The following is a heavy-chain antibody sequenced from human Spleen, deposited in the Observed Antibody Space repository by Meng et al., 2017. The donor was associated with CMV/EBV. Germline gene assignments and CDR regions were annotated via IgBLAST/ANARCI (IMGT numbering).Heavy chain of an antibody. D-gene: IGHD1-14*01. CDR3: SKVPGRKASITPAIGSDLLYFRH. CDR2: ISSDGSDE. V-gene: IGHV3-30*04. J-gene: IGHJ1*01. Sequence: GESLKISCAASGFTFRSYAMHWVRQAPGKGLEWVAVISSDGSDEKYADSVRGRFTISRDNSERTLFLQINSLGPEDTAVYYCSKVPGRKASITPAIGSDLLYFRHWGQGTLVTVSS. CDR1: GFTFRSYA.